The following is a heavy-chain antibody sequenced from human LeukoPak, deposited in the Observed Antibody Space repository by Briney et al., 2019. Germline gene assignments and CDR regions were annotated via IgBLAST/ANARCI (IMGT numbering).Heavy chain of an antibody. J-gene: IGHJ4*02. D-gene: IGHD1-20*01. CDR1: GFTFSSYS. Sequence: GGTLRLSCAASGFTFSSYSMNWVRQAPGKGLEWVSSISSSSSYIYYADSVKGRFTISRDNAKNSLYLQMNSLRAEDTAVYYCARVGITGTDYWGQGTLVTVSS. CDR3: ARVGITGTDY. V-gene: IGHV3-21*01. CDR2: ISSSSSYI.